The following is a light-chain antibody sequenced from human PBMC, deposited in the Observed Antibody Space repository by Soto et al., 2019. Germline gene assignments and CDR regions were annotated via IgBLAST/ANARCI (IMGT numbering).Light chain of an antibody. V-gene: IGLV1-44*01. Sequence: QSVLTQPPSASGTPGQTVAISCSGSNSNFGSNTVNWYQQFPGTAPKLLIYGNNQRPSGVPDRFSGSKSDTSASLGISGLLSEDESDYYCVTWADSLNVWVFGGGTKLTVL. CDR1: NSNFGSNT. J-gene: IGLJ3*02. CDR3: VTWADSLNVWV. CDR2: GNN.